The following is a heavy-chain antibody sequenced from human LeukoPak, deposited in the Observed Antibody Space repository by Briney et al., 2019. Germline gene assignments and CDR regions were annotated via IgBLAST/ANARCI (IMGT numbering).Heavy chain of an antibody. D-gene: IGHD5-12*01. Sequence: TSSETLSLTCTVSGGSISSYYWSWIRQPPGKGLEWIAYISYSGSTNYNPSLKTRVTISVDTSKNQFSLKLSSVTAADTAVYYCARESMVATIAFDYWGQGTLVTVSS. J-gene: IGHJ4*02. V-gene: IGHV4-59*01. CDR1: GGSISSYY. CDR2: ISYSGST. CDR3: ARESMVATIAFDY.